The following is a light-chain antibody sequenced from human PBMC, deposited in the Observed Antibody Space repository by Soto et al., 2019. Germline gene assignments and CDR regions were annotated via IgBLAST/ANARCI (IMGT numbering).Light chain of an antibody. CDR2: GAS. V-gene: IGKV3-15*01. CDR3: LQHNSYPRT. Sequence: EIVMTQSPATLSVSPGERATLSCRASQSVSSNLAWYQQKPGQAPRLLIYGASTRATGIQARISGSGSGTEFTLTIRSLQPDDFATYYCLQHNSYPRTFGQGTKVDIK. CDR1: QSVSSN. J-gene: IGKJ1*01.